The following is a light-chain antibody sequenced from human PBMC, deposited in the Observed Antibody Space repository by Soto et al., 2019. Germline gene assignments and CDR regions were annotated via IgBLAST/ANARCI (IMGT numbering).Light chain of an antibody. CDR1: SSDVGNYNY. Sequence: QSALTQPRSVSGSPGQSVTISCTGTSSDVGNYNYVSWYQQHPGKAPKVMIYDVNKWPSGVPDRFSGSKSGNTASLTISGLKAEDEADDYCCSYAGSYTWGFGGGTKLTVL. CDR3: CSYAGSYTWG. V-gene: IGLV2-11*01. CDR2: DVN. J-gene: IGLJ3*02.